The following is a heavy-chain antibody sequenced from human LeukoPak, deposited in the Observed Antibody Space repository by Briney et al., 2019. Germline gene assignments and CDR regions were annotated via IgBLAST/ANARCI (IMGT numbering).Heavy chain of an antibody. CDR1: GYTFTDYY. V-gene: IGHV1-2*02. D-gene: IGHD1-26*01. J-gene: IGHJ4*02. CDR2: XNPNRGDT. CDR3: ARVSSGMYSPWLL. Sequence: ASVKVSCKASGYTFTDYYMXCVXXAPGQXXXXMGXXNPNRGDTKYGKXFQGRVTMTSGTFISTGYMALSRLRSDDTAVYYWARVSSGMYSPWLLWGQGTLVTVSS.